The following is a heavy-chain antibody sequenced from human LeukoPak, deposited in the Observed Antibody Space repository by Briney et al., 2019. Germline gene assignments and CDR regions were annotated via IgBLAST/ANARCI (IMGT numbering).Heavy chain of an antibody. CDR1: GYTFTDYY. J-gene: IGHJ4*02. Sequence: ASVKISCKVSGYTFTDYYMHWVQQAPGKGLEWMGLVDPEDGETIYAEKFQGRVTITADTSKDTTYMELSSLRSEDTAVYYCATVGGSYSDYWGQGTLVTVSS. CDR2: VDPEDGET. D-gene: IGHD1-26*01. V-gene: IGHV1-69-2*01. CDR3: ATVGGSYSDY.